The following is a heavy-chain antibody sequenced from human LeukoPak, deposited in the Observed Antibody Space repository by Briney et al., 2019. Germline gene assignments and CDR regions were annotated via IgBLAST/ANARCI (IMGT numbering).Heavy chain of an antibody. D-gene: IGHD3-22*01. CDR1: GFTFSNYW. J-gene: IGHJ5*02. CDR2: INHDGSEK. CDR3: ARTYYYDCRGYQANQHQTP. V-gene: IGHV3-7*01. Sequence: GGSLRLSCAVSGFTFSNYWMSWVRQAPGKGLEWVANINHDGSEKYYVDSVKGRFTISRDNAKKSLYLQMNSLRAEDTALYYCARTYYYDCRGYQANQHQTPWGQGTLVTVSS.